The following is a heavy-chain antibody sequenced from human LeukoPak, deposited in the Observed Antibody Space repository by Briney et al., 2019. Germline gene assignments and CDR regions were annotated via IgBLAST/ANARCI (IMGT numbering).Heavy chain of an antibody. CDR3: ARDAWLRPYQYYFDY. CDR1: GVSISSYY. J-gene: IGHJ4*02. Sequence: SENLSLTCTVSGVSISSYYWSWIRQPPGKGLEWIGYIYYSGSTNYNPSLKSRVTISVDTSKNQFSLKLSSVTAADTAVYYCARDAWLRPYQYYFDYWGQGTLVTVSS. V-gene: IGHV4-59*01. D-gene: IGHD3-9*01. CDR2: IYYSGST.